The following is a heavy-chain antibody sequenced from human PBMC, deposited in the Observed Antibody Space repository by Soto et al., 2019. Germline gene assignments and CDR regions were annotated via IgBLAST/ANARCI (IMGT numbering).Heavy chain of an antibody. V-gene: IGHV1-3*01. CDR1: GYTFTSYA. CDR3: ARGSGLTYFDY. CDR2: INAGNGNT. D-gene: IGHD3-10*01. Sequence: QVQLVQSGAEVKKPGASVKVSCKASGYTFTSYAMHWVRQAPGQRLEWMGWINAGNGNTKYSQKFQDRVTITRDTSASTAYMEMSSLRYKDTAVYYCARGSGLTYFDYWGQGTLVTVSS. J-gene: IGHJ4*02.